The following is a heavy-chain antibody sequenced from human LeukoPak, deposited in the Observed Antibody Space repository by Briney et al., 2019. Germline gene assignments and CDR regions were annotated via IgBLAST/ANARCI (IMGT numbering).Heavy chain of an antibody. Sequence: ASVKVSCKASGYSFTSYAMNWVRQAPGQGLEWMGWININTGNPTYAQGFTGRCVFSLDTSVSTAYLQISSLKAEDTAVYSCARVAEYSSGCYDPFDYWGQGTLVTVSS. CDR1: GYSFTSYA. CDR2: ININTGNP. J-gene: IGHJ4*02. CDR3: ARVAEYSSGCYDPFDY. D-gene: IGHD6-19*01. V-gene: IGHV7-4-1*02.